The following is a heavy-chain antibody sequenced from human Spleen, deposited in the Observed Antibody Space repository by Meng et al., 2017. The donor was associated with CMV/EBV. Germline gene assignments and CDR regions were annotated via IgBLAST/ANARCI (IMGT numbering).Heavy chain of an antibody. CDR1: GGSISSYY. Sequence: SETLSLTCTVSGGSISSYYWNWIRQPPGKGPEWIGYIYYSGTTNYNPSLKSRATISVDTSKIQFSLSLTSVTAADTAVYYCAREKTGYSLNDAFDIWGQGTMVTV. J-gene: IGHJ3*02. D-gene: IGHD3-9*01. CDR2: IYYSGTT. V-gene: IGHV4-59*01. CDR3: AREKTGYSLNDAFDI.